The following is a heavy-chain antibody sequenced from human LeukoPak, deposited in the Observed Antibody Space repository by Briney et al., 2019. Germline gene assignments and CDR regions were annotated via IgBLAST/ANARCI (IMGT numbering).Heavy chain of an antibody. CDR2: INSNGGRT. V-gene: IGHV3-64*01. J-gene: IGHJ4*02. CDR1: GFTFSSYA. CDR3: ARGRPDGYQEDLDS. Sequence: GGSLRLSCAASGFTFSSYAMHWVRQAPGKGLEYVSGINSNGGRTYYANSVKGRFIISRENSKNTLYLQMGSLRAEDMAVYYCARGRPDGYQEDLDSWGQGSLVTVSS. D-gene: IGHD5-24*01.